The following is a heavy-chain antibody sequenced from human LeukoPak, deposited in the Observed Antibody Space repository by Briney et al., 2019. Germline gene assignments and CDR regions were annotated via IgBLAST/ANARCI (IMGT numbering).Heavy chain of an antibody. CDR2: ISYDGNYK. CDR1: GFTFSSSG. Sequence: GGSLRLSCAASGFTFSSSGMHWVRQAPGKGLEWVAIISYDGNYKYYADSVKGRFTISRDKSKNTLYLQMNSLRAEDTAVYYCAKDHLEMITFGGVLATGPDYRGQGTLVTVSS. CDR3: AKDHLEMITFGGVLATGPDY. J-gene: IGHJ4*02. D-gene: IGHD3-16*02. V-gene: IGHV3-30*18.